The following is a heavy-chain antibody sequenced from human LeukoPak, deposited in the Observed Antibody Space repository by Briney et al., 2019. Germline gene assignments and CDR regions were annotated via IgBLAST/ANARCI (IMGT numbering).Heavy chain of an antibody. V-gene: IGHV3-33*06. CDR3: AKDNSGSFDY. CDR2: IWYDGSNK. CDR1: GFTFSNYD. D-gene: IGHD1-26*01. J-gene: IGHJ4*02. Sequence: GRSLRLSCAASGFTFSNYDMHWVRQAPGKGLEWVAVIWYDGSNKYYADSVKGGFTISRHNSKNTLYLQMNSLRAEDTAVYYCAKDNSGSFDYWGQGTLVTVSS.